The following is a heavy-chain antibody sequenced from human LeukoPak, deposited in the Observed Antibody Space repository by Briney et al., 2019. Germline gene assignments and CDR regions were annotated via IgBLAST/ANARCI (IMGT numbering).Heavy chain of an antibody. D-gene: IGHD3-22*01. CDR1: GGSISSYY. CDR3: AISYDSSGYYYGAFDI. V-gene: IGHV4-59*08. CDR2: IYYSGST. J-gene: IGHJ3*02. Sequence: PSETLSLTCTVSGGSISSYYWSRIRQPPGKGLEWIGYIYYSGSTNYNPSLKSRVTISVDTSKNQFSLKLSSVTAADTAVYYCAISYDSSGYYYGAFDIWGQGTMVTVSS.